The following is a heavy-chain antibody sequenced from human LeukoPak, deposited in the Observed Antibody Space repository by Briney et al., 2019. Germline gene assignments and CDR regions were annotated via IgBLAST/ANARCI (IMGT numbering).Heavy chain of an antibody. CDR1: GFTFDDYA. J-gene: IGHJ3*02. Sequence: GRSLRLSCAASGFTFDDYAMHWVRQAPGKGLEWVSGISWNSGSIGYADSVKGRFTISRDNAKNSLYLQMNSLRAEDTAVYYCARSPTGRGAFDIWGQGTMVTVSS. CDR2: ISWNSGSI. CDR3: ARSPTGRGAFDI. V-gene: IGHV3-9*01. D-gene: IGHD1-1*01.